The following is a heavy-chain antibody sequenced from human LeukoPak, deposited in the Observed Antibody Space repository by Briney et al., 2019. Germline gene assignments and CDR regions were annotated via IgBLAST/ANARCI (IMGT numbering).Heavy chain of an antibody. CDR3: ARGTRIAAAHFDY. CDR2: IYYSGST. CDR1: GGSISSYY. J-gene: IGHJ4*02. V-gene: IGHV4-59*01. Sequence: SETLSLTCTVSGGSISSYYWSWIRQPPGKGLEWIGYIYYSGSTNYNPSLKSRVTISVDTSKNQFSLKLSSVTAADTAVYYCARGTRIAAAHFDYWAQGTLVTVSS. D-gene: IGHD6-13*01.